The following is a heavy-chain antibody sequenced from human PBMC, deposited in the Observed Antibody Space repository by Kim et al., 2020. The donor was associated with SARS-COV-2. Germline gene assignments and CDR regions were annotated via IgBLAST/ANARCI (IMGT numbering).Heavy chain of an antibody. CDR3: TGGLGMPTGNYGDYGY. V-gene: IGHV3-66*01. Sequence: SGTGRFTISRENSKSTMYLQMNSLRAEDTAVYYCTGGLGMPTGNYGDYGYWGQGTLVTVSS. J-gene: IGHJ4*02. D-gene: IGHD4-17*01.